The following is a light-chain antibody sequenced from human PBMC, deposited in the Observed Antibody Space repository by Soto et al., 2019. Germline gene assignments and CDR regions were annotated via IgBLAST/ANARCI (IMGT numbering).Light chain of an antibody. J-gene: IGKJ1*01. V-gene: IGKV3-15*01. CDR1: QSVSSN. CDR2: GAS. Sequence: EIVMTQSPATLSVSPGERATLSCRASQSVSSNLAWYQQQPGQAPRLLIYGASTRATGIPARFSGSGSGTEFTRPISSRQSEDFAVYYCQHYNNWPPWTFGQGTKVEIK. CDR3: QHYNNWPPWT.